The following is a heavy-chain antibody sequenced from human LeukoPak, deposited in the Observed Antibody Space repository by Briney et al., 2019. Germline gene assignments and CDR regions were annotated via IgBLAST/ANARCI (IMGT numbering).Heavy chain of an antibody. D-gene: IGHD2-8*01. CDR2: IRYDGSNK. CDR3: ARDPYAIAAVYWYFDL. Sequence: PGGSLRLSCAASGFTFSSYGMHWVRQAPGKGLEWVAFIRYDGSNKYYADSVKGRFTISRDNSKNTLYLQMNSLRAEDTAVYYCARDPYAIAAVYWYFDLWGRGTLVTVSS. V-gene: IGHV3-30*02. J-gene: IGHJ2*01. CDR1: GFTFSSYG.